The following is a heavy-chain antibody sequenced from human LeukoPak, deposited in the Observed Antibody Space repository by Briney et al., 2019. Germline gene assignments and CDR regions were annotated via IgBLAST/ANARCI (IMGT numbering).Heavy chain of an antibody. J-gene: IGHJ3*02. CDR3: AKDGDWTFDI. V-gene: IGHV3-30*02. CDR2: IVHDGRNK. CDR1: GFTFSNYG. Sequence: GGSLRLSCAASGFTFSNYGMHWVRQAPGKGLEWVAYIVHDGRNKFYTESVRGRFTISGDNSMKMAYLQMNSLRTEDTAIYFCAKDGDWTFDIWGQGTMVTVSS. D-gene: IGHD2-21*01.